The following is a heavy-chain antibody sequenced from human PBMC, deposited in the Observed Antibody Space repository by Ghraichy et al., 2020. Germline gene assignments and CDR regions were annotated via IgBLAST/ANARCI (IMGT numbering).Heavy chain of an antibody. Sequence: LSLTCAASGFTFSSYSMNWVRQAPGKGLEWVSSISGSSSHIYYADSVKGRFTISRDNAKNSLYLQMNSLRAEDTAVYYCARDFFESTSPVRDEHFQHWGQGTLVTVSS. J-gene: IGHJ1*01. CDR3: ARDFFESTSPVRDEHFQH. V-gene: IGHV3-21*01. CDR2: ISGSSSHI. CDR1: GFTFSSYS.